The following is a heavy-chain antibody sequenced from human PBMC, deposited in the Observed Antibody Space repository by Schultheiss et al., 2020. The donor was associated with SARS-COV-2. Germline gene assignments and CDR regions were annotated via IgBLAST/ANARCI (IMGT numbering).Heavy chain of an antibody. CDR3: ARESEGFGELWH. J-gene: IGHJ4*02. CDR2: ISSSGSTI. CDR1: GFTFSSYE. Sequence: GGSLRLSCAASGFTFSSYEMNWVRQAPGKGLEWVSYISSSGSTIYYADSVKGRFTISRDNAKNSLYLLMNSLRVEDAAVYYCARESEGFGELWHWGQGTLVTVSS. D-gene: IGHD3-10*01. V-gene: IGHV3-48*03.